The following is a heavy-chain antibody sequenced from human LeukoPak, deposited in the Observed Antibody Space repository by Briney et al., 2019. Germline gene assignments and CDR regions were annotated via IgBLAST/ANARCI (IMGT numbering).Heavy chain of an antibody. J-gene: IGHJ3*02. CDR3: ARDSNLGWEDAFDI. Sequence: PSETLSLTCTVSGGSISSYYWSWIRQPPGKGLEWIGYIYYSGSTNYNPSLKSRVTISVDTSKNQFSLKLSSVTAADTAVYYCARDSNLGWEDAFDIWGQGTMVTVSS. CDR2: IYYSGST. D-gene: IGHD1-26*01. CDR1: GGSISSYY. V-gene: IGHV4-59*01.